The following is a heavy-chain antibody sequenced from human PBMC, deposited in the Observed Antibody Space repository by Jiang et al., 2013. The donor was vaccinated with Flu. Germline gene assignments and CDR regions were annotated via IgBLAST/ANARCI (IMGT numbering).Heavy chain of an antibody. V-gene: IGHV3-33*05. Sequence: VISYDGSNKYYADSVKGRFTISRDNSKNTLYLHMNSLRAEDTAVYYCARDHFSGSYLLYYGMDVWGQGTTVTVSS. D-gene: IGHD1-26*01. CDR2: ISYDGSNK. CDR3: ARDHFSGSYLLYYGMDV. J-gene: IGHJ6*02.